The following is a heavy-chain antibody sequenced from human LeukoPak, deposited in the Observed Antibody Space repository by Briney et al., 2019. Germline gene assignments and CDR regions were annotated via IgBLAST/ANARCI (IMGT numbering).Heavy chain of an antibody. CDR1: GFTFSSYE. Sequence: PGGSLRLSCAASGFTFSSYEMNWVRQAPGKGLEWVSYISSSGSTIYYADSVKGRFTISRDNSKNTLYLQMNSLRAEDTAVYYCAKDLKAGDGIWLNDCWGQGTLVTVSS. CDR3: AKDLKAGDGIWLNDC. V-gene: IGHV3-48*03. CDR2: ISSSGSTI. J-gene: IGHJ4*02. D-gene: IGHD3-9*01.